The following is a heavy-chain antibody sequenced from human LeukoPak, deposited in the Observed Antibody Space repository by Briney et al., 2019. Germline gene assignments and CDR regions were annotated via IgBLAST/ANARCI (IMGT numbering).Heavy chain of an antibody. CDR2: ISYDGSNK. D-gene: IGHD2-15*01. CDR3: ARDLRGYCSGGSCQGPDY. Sequence: GGSLRLSCAASGFTFSSYAMHWVRQAPGKGLEWVAVISYDGSNKYYADSVKGRFTISRDNSKNTLYLQMNSLRAEDTAVYYCARDLRGYCSGGSCQGPDYWGQGTLVTVSS. CDR1: GFTFSSYA. V-gene: IGHV3-30*04. J-gene: IGHJ4*02.